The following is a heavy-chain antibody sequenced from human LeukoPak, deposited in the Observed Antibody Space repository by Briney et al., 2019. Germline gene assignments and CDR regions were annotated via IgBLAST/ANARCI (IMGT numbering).Heavy chain of an antibody. D-gene: IGHD3-3*01. CDR2: MNPNSGNT. Sequence: ASVKVSCKASGYTFTSYDINWVRQATGQGLEWMGWMNPNSGNTGYAQKFQGRVTITRNTSISTAYMELSSLRSEDTVVYYCARLPYYDFWSGYRSHYYYYMDVWGKGTTVTVSS. CDR3: ARLPYYDFWSGYRSHYYYYMDV. CDR1: GYTFTSYD. J-gene: IGHJ6*03. V-gene: IGHV1-8*03.